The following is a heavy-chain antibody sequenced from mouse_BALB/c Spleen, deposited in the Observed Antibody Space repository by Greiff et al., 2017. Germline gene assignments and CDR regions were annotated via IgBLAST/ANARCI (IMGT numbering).Heavy chain of an antibody. CDR3: ARRDYGSSYDWYFDV. J-gene: IGHJ1*01. V-gene: IGHV3-8*02. CDR1: GDSITSGY. CDR2: ISYSGST. D-gene: IGHD1-1*01. Sequence: EVQLQESGPSLVKPSQTLSLTCSVTGDSITSGYWNWIRKFPGNKLEYMGYISYSGSTYYNPSLKSRISITRDTSKNQYYLQLNSVTTEDTATYYCARRDYGSSYDWYFDVWGAGTTVTVSS.